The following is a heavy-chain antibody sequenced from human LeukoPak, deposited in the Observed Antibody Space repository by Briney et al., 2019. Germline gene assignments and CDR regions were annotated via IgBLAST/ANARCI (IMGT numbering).Heavy chain of an antibody. J-gene: IGHJ4*02. D-gene: IGHD6-13*01. CDR3: ARDQAGRHSDY. CDR2: ISSSGSTI. Sequence: GGSLRLSCAASGFTFSSYEMNWVRQAPGKGLEWVSYISSSGSTIYYADSVKGRFTISRDNAKNSLYLQMNSLRAEDSAVYYCARDQAGRHSDYWGQGTLVTVSS. CDR1: GFTFSSYE. V-gene: IGHV3-48*03.